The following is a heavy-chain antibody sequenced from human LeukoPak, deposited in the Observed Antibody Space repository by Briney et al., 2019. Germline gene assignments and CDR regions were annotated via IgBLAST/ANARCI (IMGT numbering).Heavy chain of an antibody. CDR2: IYYSGST. CDR3: ARVNRRWLSAFDI. Sequence: PSETLSLTCTVSGGSISSSSYYWGWIRQPPGKGLEWIGSIYYSGSTYYNPSLKSRVTISVDTSKNQFSLKLSSVTAADTAVYYCARVNRRWLSAFDIWGQGTMVTVSS. D-gene: IGHD5-24*01. CDR1: GGSISSSSYY. V-gene: IGHV4-39*07. J-gene: IGHJ3*02.